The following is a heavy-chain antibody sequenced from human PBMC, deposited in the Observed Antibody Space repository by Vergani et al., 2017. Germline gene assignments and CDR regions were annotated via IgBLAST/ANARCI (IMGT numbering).Heavy chain of an antibody. CDR2: ISWNSGSI. J-gene: IGHJ4*02. CDR1: GFTFDDYA. CDR3: ARELELDQNFDY. D-gene: IGHD1-7*01. Sequence: EVQLVESGGGLVQPGRSLRLSCAASGFTFDDYAMHWVRQAPGKGLEWVSGISWNSGSIGYADSVKGRFTISRDNAKNSLYLQMNSLRAEDTAVYYCARELELDQNFDYWGQGTLVTVSS. V-gene: IGHV3-9*01.